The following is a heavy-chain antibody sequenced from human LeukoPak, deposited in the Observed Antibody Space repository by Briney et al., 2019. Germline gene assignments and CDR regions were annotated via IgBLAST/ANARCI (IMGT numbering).Heavy chain of an antibody. Sequence: SSQTLSLTCTVSGGSISSGGYYWSWIRQHPGKGLEWIGYIYYSGSTYYNPSLKSRVTISVDTSKNQFSLKLSSVTAADTAVYYCAREARVSGWHAHFDYWGQGTLVTVSS. CDR2: IYYSGST. CDR3: AREARVSGWHAHFDY. J-gene: IGHJ4*02. CDR1: GGSISSGGYY. D-gene: IGHD6-19*01. V-gene: IGHV4-31*03.